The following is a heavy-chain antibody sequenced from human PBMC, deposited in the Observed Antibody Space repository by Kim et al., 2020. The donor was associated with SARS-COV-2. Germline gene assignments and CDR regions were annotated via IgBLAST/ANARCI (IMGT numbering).Heavy chain of an antibody. CDR1: GYSISSGYY. Sequence: SETLSLTCTVSGYSISSGYYWGWIRQPPGKGLEWIGSIYHSGSTSYNPSLKSRVTISVDTSKNQFSLKLSSVTAADTAVFYCARLVVASSVWYAYYYDC. CDR2: IYHSGST. V-gene: IGHV4-38-2*02. J-gene: IGHJ6*01. D-gene: IGHD6-19*01. CDR3: ARLVVASSVWYAYYYDC.